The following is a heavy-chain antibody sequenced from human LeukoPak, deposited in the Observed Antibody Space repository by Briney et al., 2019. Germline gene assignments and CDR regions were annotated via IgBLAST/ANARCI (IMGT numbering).Heavy chain of an antibody. CDR2: IYYSGSS. CDR1: GGSISSNNFY. V-gene: IGHV4-39*01. J-gene: IGHJ4*02. CDR3: GRQRGYSYGPFDY. D-gene: IGHD5-18*01. Sequence: KPSETLSLTCTVSGGSISSNNFYWGWIRQPPGKGLELIASIYYSGSSYYNPSLKSRVTISVDTSKNQFSLKLSSVTVADTAVYYCGRQRGYSYGPFDYWGQGNLVTVSA.